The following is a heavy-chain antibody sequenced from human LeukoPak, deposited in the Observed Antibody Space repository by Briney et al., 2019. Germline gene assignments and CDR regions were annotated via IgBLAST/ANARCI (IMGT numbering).Heavy chain of an antibody. CDR2: VYVTGST. CDR3: ARVFDS. Sequence: SETLSLTCTVPGDSISSYYWSWIRQPAGKGLEWIGRVYVTGSTNLNPALQSRVTMSVDTSKNQFSLKLTYVTAADSAVYYCARVFDSWGQGTLVTVSS. CDR1: GDSISSYY. J-gene: IGHJ4*02. V-gene: IGHV4-4*07.